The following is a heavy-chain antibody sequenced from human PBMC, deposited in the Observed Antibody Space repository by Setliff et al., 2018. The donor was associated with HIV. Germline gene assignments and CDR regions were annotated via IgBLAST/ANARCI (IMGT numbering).Heavy chain of an antibody. CDR2: IKPSEST. V-gene: IGHV4-34*01. CDR3: ARGGGITWRSYSFDY. CDR1: GETFNNFY. D-gene: IGHD3-10*01. Sequence: PSETLSLTCAVYGETFNNFYWSWIRQAPGKGLEWIGEIKPSESTDNNPSLKSRVTMSVDTSKKQFSPKLTSVTAADTAVYYCARGGGITWRSYSFDYWGPGTLVTVSS. J-gene: IGHJ4*02.